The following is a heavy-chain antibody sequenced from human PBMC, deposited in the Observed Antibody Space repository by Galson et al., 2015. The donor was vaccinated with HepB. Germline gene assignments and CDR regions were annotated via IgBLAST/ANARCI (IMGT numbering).Heavy chain of an antibody. Sequence: SLRLSCAASGFTFSSYAMSWVRQAPGKGLEWVSAISGSGGSTYYADSVKGRFTISRDNSKNTLYLQMNSLRAEDTAVYYCASFTTFGVVTSDYWGQGTLVTVPS. V-gene: IGHV3-23*01. D-gene: IGHD3-3*01. J-gene: IGHJ4*02. CDR2: ISGSGGST. CDR3: ASFTTFGVVTSDY. CDR1: GFTFSSYA.